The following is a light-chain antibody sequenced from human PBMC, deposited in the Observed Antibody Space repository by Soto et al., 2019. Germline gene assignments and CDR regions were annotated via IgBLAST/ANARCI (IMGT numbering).Light chain of an antibody. J-gene: IGLJ1*01. Sequence: VLAQPPSVSAASGQKVSISCSGSDSNTGSNFVSWFQQLPGTAPKLLIYDNNSRPSGIPDRFSGSKSGTSATLDISGLQTGDEADYYCGTWDRSLSIYVFGSGTKVTVL. V-gene: IGLV1-51*01. CDR3: GTWDRSLSIYV. CDR1: DSNTGSNF. CDR2: DNN.